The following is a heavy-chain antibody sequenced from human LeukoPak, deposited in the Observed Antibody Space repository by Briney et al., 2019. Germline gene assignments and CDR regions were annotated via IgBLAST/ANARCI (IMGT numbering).Heavy chain of an antibody. V-gene: IGHV3-48*03. J-gene: IGHJ4*02. CDR2: ISSDGSII. D-gene: IGHD4-23*01. Sequence: GGSLRLSCAASGFTFSSYEMNWVRQAPGKGLEWVSYISSDGSIIHYTDSVKGRFTISRDNAKNSLYLQMNSLRAEDTAVYYCARLSGYSLDHWGQGTLVTVSS. CDR1: GFTFSSYE. CDR3: ARLSGYSLDH.